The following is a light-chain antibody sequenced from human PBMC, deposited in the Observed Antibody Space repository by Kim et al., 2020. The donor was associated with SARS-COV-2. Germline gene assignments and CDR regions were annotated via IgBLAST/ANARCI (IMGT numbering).Light chain of an antibody. CDR3: SALDSSLSAPNWV. CDR2: RNN. J-gene: IGLJ3*02. Sequence: QAGLTQPPSVSKGLRQTATLTCTGNSNIVGNQGAAWLQQHQGHPPKLLSYRNNNRPSGISERFSASRSGNTASLTITGLQPEDEADYYCSALDSSLSAPNWVFGGGTQLTVL. CDR1: SNIVGNQG. V-gene: IGLV10-54*02.